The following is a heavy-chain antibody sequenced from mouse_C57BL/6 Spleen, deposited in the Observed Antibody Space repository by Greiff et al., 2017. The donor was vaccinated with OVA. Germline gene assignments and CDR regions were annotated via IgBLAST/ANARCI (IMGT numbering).Heavy chain of an antibody. CDR2: INPNNGGT. J-gene: IGHJ4*01. V-gene: IGHV1-18*01. CDR1: GYTFTDYN. Sequence: VQLQQSGPELVKPGASVKIPCKASGYTFTDYNMDWVKQSHGKSLEWIGDINPNNGGTIYNQKFKGKATLTVDKSSSTAYMELRSLTSEDTAVYYCARTFSTTVVAEDAMGCWGEGTSVTVAS. D-gene: IGHD1-1*01. CDR3: ARTFSTTVVAEDAMGC.